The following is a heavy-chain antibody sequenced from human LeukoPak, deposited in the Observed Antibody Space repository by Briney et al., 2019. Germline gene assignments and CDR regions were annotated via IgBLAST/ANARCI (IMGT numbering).Heavy chain of an antibody. J-gene: IGHJ4*02. CDR1: GFTFSSYS. CDR2: ISSSSSYI. D-gene: IGHD6-6*01. Sequence: PGGSLRLSCAASGFTFSSYSMNWVRQAPGKGLKWVSSISSSSSYIYYADSVKGRFTISRDNAKNSLYLQMNSLRAEDTAVYYCARAGEYSSSALDYWGQGTLVTVSS. CDR3: ARAGEYSSSALDY. V-gene: IGHV3-21*01.